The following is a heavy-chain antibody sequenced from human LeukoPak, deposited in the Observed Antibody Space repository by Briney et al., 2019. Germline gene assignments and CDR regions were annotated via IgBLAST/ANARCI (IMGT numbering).Heavy chain of an antibody. CDR3: ARDAVDTSGYSDWYFDL. J-gene: IGHJ2*01. Sequence: GGSLRLSCGASGFTFSRFGMNWVRQAPGKGLEWVSSISDSSSYLYEADSMKGRFTISRDNAKNSLYLQMNSLRAEDTAVYYCARDAVDTSGYSDWYFDLWGRGTLVTVSS. D-gene: IGHD3-22*01. CDR2: ISDSSSYL. V-gene: IGHV3-21*06. CDR1: GFTFSRFG.